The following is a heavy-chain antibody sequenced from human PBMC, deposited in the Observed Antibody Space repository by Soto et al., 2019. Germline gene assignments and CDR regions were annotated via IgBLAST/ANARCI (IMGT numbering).Heavy chain of an antibody. CDR3: ARESGRTGDLDY. V-gene: IGHV1-3*01. J-gene: IGHJ4*02. D-gene: IGHD7-27*01. CDR1: GYTFTGHA. CDR2: NDGGNGRT. Sequence: QVQVVQSGAEVKKPGDSVKVSCRASGYTFTGHAIHWVRQAPGQSLEWMGWNDGGNGRTQYAQRFQGIVTLTRDTSAITAYMELRSLTSEDTAVYYCARESGRTGDLDYWGQGTLVTVSS.